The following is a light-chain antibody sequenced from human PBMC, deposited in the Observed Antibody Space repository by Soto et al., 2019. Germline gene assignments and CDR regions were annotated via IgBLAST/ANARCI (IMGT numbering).Light chain of an antibody. V-gene: IGLV2-23*01. J-gene: IGLJ3*02. Sequence: QSALTQPASVSGSPGQSITISCTGTFSDVGSYNLVSWYQQHPGKAPKLMIYEDTKRPSGVSNRFSGSKSGYTSSLTISGLQADDDGDYYCSSYAGGSSMVFGGGTKLTVL. CDR2: EDT. CDR3: SSYAGGSSMV. CDR1: FSDVGSYNL.